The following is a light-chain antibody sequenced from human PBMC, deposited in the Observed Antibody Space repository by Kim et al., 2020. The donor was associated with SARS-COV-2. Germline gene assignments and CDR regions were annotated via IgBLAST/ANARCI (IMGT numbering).Light chain of an antibody. J-gene: IGKJ3*01. Sequence: LSPGESATLSFRASQAVTGSHLAWYQQKPCQAPRLLIYDASNRASGIPDRFSGGWSGTDFTLTISSLEPEDFAVYYCQRYGSSVTFGPGTKVDIK. CDR1: QAVTGSH. V-gene: IGKV3-20*01. CDR3: QRYGSSVT. CDR2: DAS.